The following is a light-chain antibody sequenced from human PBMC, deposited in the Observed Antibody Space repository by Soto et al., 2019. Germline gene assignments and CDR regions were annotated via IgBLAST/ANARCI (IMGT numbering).Light chain of an antibody. V-gene: IGLV4-69*01. CDR2: LNSDGSH. Sequence: QAVVTQSPSASASLGASVKLTCTLSSGHSSYAIAWHQQQPEKGPRYLMKLNSDGSHSKGDGIPDRFSGSSSGAERYLTISSLQSEDEADYYCQTGGTGIQVFGGGTKLTV. CDR1: SGHSSYA. CDR3: QTGGTGIQV. J-gene: IGLJ3*02.